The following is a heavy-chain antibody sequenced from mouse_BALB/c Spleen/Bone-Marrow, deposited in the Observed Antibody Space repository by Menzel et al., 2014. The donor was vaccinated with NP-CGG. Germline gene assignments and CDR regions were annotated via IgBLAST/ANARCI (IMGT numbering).Heavy chain of an antibody. Sequence: QVQLQQSGAELVKPWASVKLSCKASGYTFTSYWMHWVKQRPGQGLEWIGEIDPSDSYTNYNQKFKGKATLTVDKSSSTAYMQLSSLTSEDSAVYFCARWLLRYYAMDDWGQGTSVTVSS. CDR1: GYTFTSYW. V-gene: IGHV1-69*02. CDR3: ARWLLRYYAMDD. D-gene: IGHD2-3*01. J-gene: IGHJ4*01. CDR2: IDPSDSYT.